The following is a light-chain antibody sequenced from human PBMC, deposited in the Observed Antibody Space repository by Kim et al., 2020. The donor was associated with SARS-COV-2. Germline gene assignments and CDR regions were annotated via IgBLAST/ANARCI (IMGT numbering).Light chain of an antibody. CDR3: QQRSSWPPA. Sequence: PGETATLSCRASQNIRSYLAWYQQKPGQAPRLLIHDTSNRATGVPARFSGSGSGTDFTLTISSLEPEDFAVYYCQQRSSWPPAFGQGTKVDI. CDR1: QNIRSY. J-gene: IGKJ1*01. V-gene: IGKV3-11*01. CDR2: DTS.